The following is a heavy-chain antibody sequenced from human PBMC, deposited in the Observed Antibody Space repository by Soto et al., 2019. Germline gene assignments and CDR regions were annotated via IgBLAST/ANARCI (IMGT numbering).Heavy chain of an antibody. J-gene: IGHJ4*02. Sequence: GASVKVSCTASGYTFTSYGISWVRQAPGQGLEWMGWISAYNGNTNYAQKLQGRVTMTTDTSTSTAYMELRSLRSDDTAVYYCARATDILTGYFISYWGQGTLVTVSS. CDR1: GYTFTSYG. D-gene: IGHD3-9*01. CDR2: ISAYNGNT. V-gene: IGHV1-18*01. CDR3: ARATDILTGYFISY.